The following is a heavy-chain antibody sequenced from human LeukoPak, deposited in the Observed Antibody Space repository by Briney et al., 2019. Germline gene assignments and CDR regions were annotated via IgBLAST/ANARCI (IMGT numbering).Heavy chain of an antibody. CDR3: AKDYEYNSNTWYFH. Sequence: GGSLRLSCAASGFTFNKFAMSWVRQAPGKALEWVSGIIENGGETYYADSVRGRFTISRDNSKNTLYLQMNSLRAEDTAVYYCAKDYEYNSNTWYFHWGRGTLVSVSS. CDR2: IIENGGET. D-gene: IGHD6-13*01. J-gene: IGHJ4*02. V-gene: IGHV3-23*01. CDR1: GFTFNKFA.